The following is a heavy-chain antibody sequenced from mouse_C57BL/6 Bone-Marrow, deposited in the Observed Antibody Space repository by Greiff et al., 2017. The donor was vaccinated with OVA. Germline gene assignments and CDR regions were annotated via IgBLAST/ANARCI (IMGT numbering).Heavy chain of an antibody. D-gene: IGHD1-1*01. CDR2: IYPGDGDT. V-gene: IGHV1-82*01. J-gene: IGHJ2*01. CDR3: APYYYGSSYGFDY. Sequence: VQLQQSGPELVKPGASVKISCKASGYAFSSSWMNWVKQRPGKGLEWIGRIYPGDGDTNYNGKFKGKATLTADNSSSTAYMQLSSLTSEDSAVYFCAPYYYGSSYGFDYWGQGTTLTVSS. CDR1: GYAFSSSW.